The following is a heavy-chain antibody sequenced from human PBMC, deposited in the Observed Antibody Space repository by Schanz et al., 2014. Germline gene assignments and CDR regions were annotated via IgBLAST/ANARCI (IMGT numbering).Heavy chain of an antibody. V-gene: IGHV3-9*01. D-gene: IGHD2-8*01. CDR3: AKELYIRSPCFDP. CDR2: ISWESVNI. CDR1: GFTFDDHA. J-gene: IGHJ5*02. Sequence: EVQLVESGGGLVQPGRSLRLSCAASGFTFDDHAMHWVRQVPGKGLEWVSGISWESVNIDYGDSVKGRFTISRDNAKNSLYLEMSNLRPEDTALYYCAKELYIRSPCFDPWGRGTLVTVSS.